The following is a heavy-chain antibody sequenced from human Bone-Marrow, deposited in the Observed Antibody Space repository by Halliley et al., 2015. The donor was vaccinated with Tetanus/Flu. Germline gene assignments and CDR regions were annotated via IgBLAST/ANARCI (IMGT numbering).Heavy chain of an antibody. J-gene: IGHJ3*02. CDR1: GYTFASFW. CDR2: IYPGDSHT. D-gene: IGHD3-22*01. V-gene: IGHV5-51*01. CDR3: ARRPGTMMDAFDI. Sequence: QLVQSGAEVREPGESLKISCKGSGYTFASFWIGWVRQMPGKGLEWMGIIYPGDSHTRYSPSFQGQVTISAEKSISTAYPQWSSLKASDTAMYYCARRPGTMMDAFDIWGQGTIVTVSS.